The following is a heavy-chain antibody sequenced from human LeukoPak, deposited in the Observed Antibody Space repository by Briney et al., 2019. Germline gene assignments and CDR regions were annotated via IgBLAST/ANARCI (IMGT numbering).Heavy chain of an antibody. CDR3: AGPGIAARHY. CDR2: IYYSGST. D-gene: IGHD6-13*01. Sequence: SGTLSLTCTVSGGSISSSSYYWGWIRQPPGKGLEWIGSIYYSGSTYYNPSLKSRVTISVDTSKNQFSLKLSSVTAADTAVYYCAGPGIAARHYWGRGTLVTVSS. V-gene: IGHV4-39*01. J-gene: IGHJ4*02. CDR1: GGSISSSSYY.